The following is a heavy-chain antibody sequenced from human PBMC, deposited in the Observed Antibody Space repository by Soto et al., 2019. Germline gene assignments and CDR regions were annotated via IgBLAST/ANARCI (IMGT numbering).Heavy chain of an antibody. D-gene: IGHD3-10*01. V-gene: IGHV3-21*01. CDR2: ISSSGTYI. CDR3: VRAGHVFDVHYYGMDL. J-gene: IGHJ6*02. Sequence: GGSLRLSCEAPGFTFNDYSMDWVRQAPEKGLEWVSSISSSGTYIYYADSVKGRFAISRDNANNVMYLQMDTLRAEDTAVYYCVRAGHVFDVHYYGMDLWGQGTTVTVSS. CDR1: GFTFNDYS.